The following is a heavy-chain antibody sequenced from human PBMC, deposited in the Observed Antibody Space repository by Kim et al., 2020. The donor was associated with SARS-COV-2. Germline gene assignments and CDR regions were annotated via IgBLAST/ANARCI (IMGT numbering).Heavy chain of an antibody. Sequence: ASVKVSCKTSGYSISSYAMNWVRQAPGQGLEWMGWINTNTGNPTYAQGFTGRFVFSLDTSVSTAYLQISSLKAEDTAVYYCARSWAVIPTTSGMDVWGQGTTVTVSS. V-gene: IGHV7-4-1*02. J-gene: IGHJ6*02. CDR3: ARSWAVIPTTSGMDV. CDR2: INTNTGNP. CDR1: GYSISSYA. D-gene: IGHD2-21*01.